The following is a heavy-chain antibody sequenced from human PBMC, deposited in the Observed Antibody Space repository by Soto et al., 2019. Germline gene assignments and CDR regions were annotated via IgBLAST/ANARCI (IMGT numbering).Heavy chain of an antibody. D-gene: IGHD6-6*01. V-gene: IGHV3-23*01. CDR1: GFTFSSYA. CDR2: ISGSGGST. J-gene: IGHJ6*02. CDR3: TEAQLVSTYYFYGMDV. Sequence: EVQLLESGGGLVQPGGSLRLSCAASGFTFSSYAMSWVRQAPGKGLEWVSAISGSGGSTYYADSVKGRFTISRDNSKKTLHQQKNRPGDDDAAVYYGTEAQLVSTYYFYGMDVWGQGTTVTVSS.